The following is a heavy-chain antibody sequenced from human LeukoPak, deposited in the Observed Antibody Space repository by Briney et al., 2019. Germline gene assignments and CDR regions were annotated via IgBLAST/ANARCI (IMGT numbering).Heavy chain of an antibody. CDR2: ISYDGSNK. J-gene: IGHJ5*02. CDR3: AKDVGQRITMVRGVIPWFDP. D-gene: IGHD3-10*01. Sequence: PGGSLRLSCAASGFTFSSYGMHWVRQAPGKGLEWVAVISYDGSNKYYADSVKGRFTISRDNSKNTLYLQMNSLRAEDTAVYYCAKDVGQRITMVRGVIPWFDPWGQGTLVTVSS. CDR1: GFTFSSYG. V-gene: IGHV3-30*18.